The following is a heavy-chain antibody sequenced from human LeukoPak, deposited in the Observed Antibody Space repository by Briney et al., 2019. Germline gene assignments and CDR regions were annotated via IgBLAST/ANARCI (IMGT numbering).Heavy chain of an antibody. CDR1: GFTFSSYA. J-gene: IGHJ3*02. V-gene: IGHV3-21*01. D-gene: IGHD2-2*01. CDR2: ISSSSSYI. Sequence: PGGSLRLSCAASGFTFSSYAMSWVRQAPGKGLEWVSSISSSSSYIYYADSVKGRFTISRDNAKNSLYLQMNSLRAEDTAVYYCARERVPAATLDAFDIWGQGTMVTVSS. CDR3: ARERVPAATLDAFDI.